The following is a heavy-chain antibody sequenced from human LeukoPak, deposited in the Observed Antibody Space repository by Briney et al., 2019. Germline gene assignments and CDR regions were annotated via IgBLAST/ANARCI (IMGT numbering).Heavy chain of an antibody. CDR3: AAASILRDFDY. V-gene: IGHV4-34*01. CDR1: GGSFSGYY. J-gene: IGHJ4*02. Sequence: PSETLSLTCAVYGGSFSGYYWSWIRQPPGKGLEWIGEINHSGSTNYNPSLKGRVTISVDTSKNQFSLKLSSVTAADTAVYYCAAASILRDFDYWGQGTLVTVSS. CDR2: INHSGST.